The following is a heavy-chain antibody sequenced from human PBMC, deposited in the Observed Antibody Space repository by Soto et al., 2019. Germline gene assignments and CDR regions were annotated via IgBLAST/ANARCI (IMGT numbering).Heavy chain of an antibody. CDR2: IYYTGNT. J-gene: IGHJ4*02. D-gene: IGHD3-10*01. Sequence: QVQLQESGPGLVKPSETLSLTCTVSGGSMTSYYWSWIRQPPGKGLEWIGFIYYTGNTKYNASLKSRVAMSVETSTNLSSLKLKSVTAADTAVYYCARRIIALEIFDYWGQGTVVTVSS. CDR1: GGSMTSYY. CDR3: ARRIIALEIFDY. V-gene: IGHV4-59*08.